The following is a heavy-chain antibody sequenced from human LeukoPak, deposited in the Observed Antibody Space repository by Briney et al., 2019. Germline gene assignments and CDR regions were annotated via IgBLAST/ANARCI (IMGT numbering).Heavy chain of an antibody. CDR2: INHSGST. CDR1: GGSFSGYY. CDR3: ARGQGSSGWYNDY. Sequence: PSETLSLTCAVYGGSFSGYYWSWIRQPPGKGLEWIGEINHSGSTNYNPSLKSRVTISVDTSKNQFSLKLSSVTAADTAVYYCARGQGSSGWYNDYWGQGTLVTVSS. J-gene: IGHJ4*02. D-gene: IGHD6-19*01. V-gene: IGHV4-34*01.